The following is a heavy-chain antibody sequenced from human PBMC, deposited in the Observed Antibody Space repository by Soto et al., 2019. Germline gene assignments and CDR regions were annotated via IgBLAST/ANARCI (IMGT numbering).Heavy chain of an antibody. Sequence: SETLSLTCTVSGGSVSSGSYYWSWIRQPPGKGLEWIGYIYYSGSTNYNPSLKSRVTISVDTSKNQLSLKLSSVTAADTAVYYCARAYGSGYMDVWGQGTTVTVSS. D-gene: IGHD3-10*01. J-gene: IGHJ6*02. CDR3: ARAYGSGYMDV. CDR1: GGSVSSGSYY. CDR2: IYYSGST. V-gene: IGHV4-61*01.